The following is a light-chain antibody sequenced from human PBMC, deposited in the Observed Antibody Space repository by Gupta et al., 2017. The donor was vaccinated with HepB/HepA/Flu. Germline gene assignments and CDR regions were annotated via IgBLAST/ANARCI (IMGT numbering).Light chain of an antibody. Sequence: QSVLTQPPSVSGPPGQTVTIPCTGSSPNIGAGYDVHWYQQLPGTAPKLLIYGNSNRPSGVPDRFSGSKSGTSASLAITGLQAEDEADYYCQSYDSSLSGSVVFGGGTKLTVL. CDR3: QSYDSSLSGSVV. CDR1: SPNIGAGYD. J-gene: IGLJ2*01. V-gene: IGLV1-40*01. CDR2: GNS.